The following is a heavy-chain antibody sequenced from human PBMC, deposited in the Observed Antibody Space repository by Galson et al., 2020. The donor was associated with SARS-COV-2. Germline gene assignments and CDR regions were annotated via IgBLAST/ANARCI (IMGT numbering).Heavy chain of an antibody. CDR3: ARTGTPHYYYSYYMDV. Sequence: GESLKISCAASGFPFSSYTMNWVRHVPGKGLEWVSSITTFSTYINYADSVKGRFTISRDNANNSLFLQMDGLRAGETAVYFCARTGTPHYYYSYYMDVGGKGTTVTGAS. D-gene: IGHD6-13*01. V-gene: IGHV3-21*01. CDR2: ITTFSTYI. J-gene: IGHJ6*03. CDR1: GFPFSSYT.